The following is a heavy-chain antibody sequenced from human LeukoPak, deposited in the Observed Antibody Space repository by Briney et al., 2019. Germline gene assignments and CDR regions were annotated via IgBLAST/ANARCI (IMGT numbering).Heavy chain of an antibody. V-gene: IGHV3-30*18. CDR2: ISYDGSNK. CDR3: AKGVTYYYDSSDAFDI. J-gene: IGHJ3*02. CDR1: GFTFSSYG. D-gene: IGHD3-22*01. Sequence: GGSLRLSCAASGFTFSSYGMYWVRQAPGKGLEWVAVISYDGSNKYYADSVKGRFTISRDNSKNTLYLQMNSLRAEDTAVYYCAKGVTYYYDSSDAFDIWGQGTMVTVSS.